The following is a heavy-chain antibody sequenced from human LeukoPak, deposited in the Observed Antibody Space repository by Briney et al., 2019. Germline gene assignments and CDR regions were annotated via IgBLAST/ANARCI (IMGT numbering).Heavy chain of an antibody. D-gene: IGHD3-22*01. V-gene: IGHV3-7*01. CDR1: GFTFSSYW. J-gene: IGHJ4*02. Sequence: GGSLRLSCAASGFTFSSYWMSWVRQAPGKGLEWVANIKQDGSEKYYVDSVKGRFTISRDNAKNSLYLQMTSLRAEDTAVYYCARDGNDSTFDYWGQGTLVTVSS. CDR3: ARDGNDSTFDY. CDR2: IKQDGSEK.